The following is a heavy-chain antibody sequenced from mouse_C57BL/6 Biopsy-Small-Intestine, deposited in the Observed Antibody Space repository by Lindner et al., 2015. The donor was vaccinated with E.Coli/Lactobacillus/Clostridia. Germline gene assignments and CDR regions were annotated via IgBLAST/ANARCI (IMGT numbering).Heavy chain of an antibody. J-gene: IGHJ4*01. CDR2: ISAYNGNT. V-gene: IGHV1-81*01. CDR1: GYTFTNYG. CDR3: ASSSGYATLDY. D-gene: IGHD1-1*01. Sequence: SVKVSCKASGYTFTNYGVSWVRQATGQGLEWMGWISAYNGNTNYAQKFRDRVTMTTDTSTSTGYMELRSLRSEDTAVYYCASSSGYATLDYWGQGTLVTVSS.